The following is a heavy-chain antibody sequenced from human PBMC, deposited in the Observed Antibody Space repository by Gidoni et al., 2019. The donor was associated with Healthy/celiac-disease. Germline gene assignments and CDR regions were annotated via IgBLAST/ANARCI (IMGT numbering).Heavy chain of an antibody. Sequence: QVQLQESGPGLVKPSQTLSLTCTVSGGSISSGDYYCIWIRQTPGKGLEWIGYIYYSGSTYYNPSLKSRVTISVDTSKNQFSLKLSSVTAADTAVYYCARDILGGGDGSLDYWGQGTLVTVSS. J-gene: IGHJ4*02. CDR3: ARDILGGGDGSLDY. V-gene: IGHV4-30-4*01. D-gene: IGHD3-16*01. CDR1: GGSISSGDYY. CDR2: IYYSGST.